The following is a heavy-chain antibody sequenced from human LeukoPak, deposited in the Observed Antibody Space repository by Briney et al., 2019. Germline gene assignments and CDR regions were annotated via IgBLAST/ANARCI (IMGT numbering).Heavy chain of an antibody. V-gene: IGHV3-66*01. Sequence: GGSLRLSCAASGFTVSSNYMSWVRQAPGKGLGWVSVIYTGGNTYYADSVKGRFTISRDNSKNTLYLQMNSLRAEDTAVYYCALFDYDFWSGYYGQDYWGRGTLVTVSS. CDR1: GFTVSSNY. D-gene: IGHD3-3*01. J-gene: IGHJ4*02. CDR3: ALFDYDFWSGYYGQDY. CDR2: IYTGGNT.